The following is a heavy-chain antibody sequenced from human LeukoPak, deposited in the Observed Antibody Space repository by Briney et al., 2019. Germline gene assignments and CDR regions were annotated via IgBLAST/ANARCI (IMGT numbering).Heavy chain of an antibody. CDR2: IHASGPT. D-gene: IGHD6-6*01. Sequence: ETLSLTCTVSGGSISTYYWSWIRRPPGKGLEWIAYIHASGPTNYNPSLKSRITISVDTSKNQFSLKLSSVTAADTAVYYRARHDAGIAARPFDNWGQGTLVTVSS. V-gene: IGHV4-4*09. J-gene: IGHJ4*02. CDR1: GGSISTYY. CDR3: ARHDAGIAARPFDN.